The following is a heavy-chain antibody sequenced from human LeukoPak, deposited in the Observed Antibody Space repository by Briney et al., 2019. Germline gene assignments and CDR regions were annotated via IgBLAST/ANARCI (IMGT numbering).Heavy chain of an antibody. Sequence: GGSLRLSCAASGFTFSKYWMLWVRQAPGKGLESVSRINTDGTVTIYADSVKGRFTVSRDNADNTMFLQMNSVRDEDTAVYYCATKQWLAPPPDSWGQGTPVTVSS. CDR3: ATKQWLAPPPDS. V-gene: IGHV3-74*01. J-gene: IGHJ4*02. D-gene: IGHD6-19*01. CDR1: GFTFSKYW. CDR2: INTDGTVT.